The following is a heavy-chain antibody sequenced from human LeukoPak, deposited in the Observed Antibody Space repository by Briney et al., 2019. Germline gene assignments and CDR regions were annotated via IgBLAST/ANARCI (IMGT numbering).Heavy chain of an antibody. CDR3: ATDGRSSGCYGFDY. J-gene: IGHJ4*02. Sequence: PGGSVRLSCAASGFTFTTYSMNWVRQAPGKGLEWVSSITSPVGRIYYADSLKGRITISRDNARSSLYLQMNSLTAEDTAVYYCATDGRSSGCYGFDYWGLGTLLTAYS. D-gene: IGHD6-19*01. V-gene: IGHV3-21*01. CDR1: GFTFTTYS. CDR2: ITSPVGRI.